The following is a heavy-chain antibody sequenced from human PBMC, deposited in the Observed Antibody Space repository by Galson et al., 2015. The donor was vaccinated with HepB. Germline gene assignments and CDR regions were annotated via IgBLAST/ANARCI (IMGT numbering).Heavy chain of an antibody. CDR2: TYYRARWYS. CDR1: GDSVSNNNAA. D-gene: IGHD2-2*01. J-gene: IGHJ6*02. V-gene: IGHV6-1*01. CDR3: ARVPGTIYYYGMDV. Sequence: CAISGDSVSNNNAAWYWIRQSPSRGLEWLGRTYYRARWYSDYTVSLRSRITINADTSKNQFSLQLNSVTPEDTAVYCCARVPGTIYYYGMDVWGQGTTVTVS.